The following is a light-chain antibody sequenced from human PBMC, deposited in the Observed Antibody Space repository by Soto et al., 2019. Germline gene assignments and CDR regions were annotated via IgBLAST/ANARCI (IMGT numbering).Light chain of an antibody. Sequence: ALTQSPGTLSSSPGERATVSCRSSQSVSSNYLAWYQQKPGQAPRLLIYGASSRATGIPDRFSGSGSGTDFTLTIDRLESEDFAVYFCQQYGDLPWTFGQGTKVDIK. CDR2: GAS. J-gene: IGKJ1*01. CDR1: QSVSSNY. V-gene: IGKV3-20*01. CDR3: QQYGDLPWT.